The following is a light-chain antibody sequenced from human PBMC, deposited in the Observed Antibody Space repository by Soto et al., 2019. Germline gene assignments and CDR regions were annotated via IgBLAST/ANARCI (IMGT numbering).Light chain of an antibody. J-gene: IGLJ2*01. CDR1: SSDVGGYNS. CDR2: EVS. Sequence: QSALTQPASVSGSPGQSITISCTGTSSDVGGYNSVSWYQQHPGKAPELMIYEVSNRPSGVSNRFSGSKSGNTASLTISGLQAEDEADYYCSSYAGSYTLVFGGGTKLTVL. V-gene: IGLV2-14*01. CDR3: SSYAGSYTLV.